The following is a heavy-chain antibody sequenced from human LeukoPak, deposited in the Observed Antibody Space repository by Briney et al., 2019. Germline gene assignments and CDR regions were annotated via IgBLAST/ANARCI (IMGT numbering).Heavy chain of an antibody. CDR2: ISGSASTT. J-gene: IGHJ5*02. CDR1: GFTFSSYA. V-gene: IGHV3-23*01. Sequence: PGGSLRLSCAASGFTFSSYAMSWVRQGPGKGLEWVSGISGSASTTYYADSVKGRFIISRDNARNSLYLQMNSLRAEDMALYHCAKGGIAVAGTWFDPWGQGTLVTVSS. CDR3: AKGGIAVAGTWFDP. D-gene: IGHD6-19*01.